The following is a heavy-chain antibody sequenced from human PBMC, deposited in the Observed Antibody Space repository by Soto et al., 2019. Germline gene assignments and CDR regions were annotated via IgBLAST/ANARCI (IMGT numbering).Heavy chain of an antibody. CDR2: IYYSGST. J-gene: IGHJ4*02. D-gene: IGHD5-12*01. CDR1: GGSISSYY. CDR3: ARSDQGRKWLPFSPFDY. Sequence: PSETLSLTCTVSGGSISSYYWSWIRQPPGKGLEWIGYIYYSGSTNYNPSLKSRVTISVDTSKNQFSLKLSSVTAADTAVYYCARSDQGRKWLPFSPFDYWGQGTLVTVSS. V-gene: IGHV4-59*01.